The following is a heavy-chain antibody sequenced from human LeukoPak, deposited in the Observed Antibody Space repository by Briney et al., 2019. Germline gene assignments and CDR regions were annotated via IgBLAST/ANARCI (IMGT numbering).Heavy chain of an antibody. J-gene: IGHJ3*02. D-gene: IGHD2-15*01. Sequence: ASVKVSCKASGYTFTSYGISWVRQAPGQGLEWMGWTSAYNGNTNYAQKLQGRVTMTTDTSTSTAYMELRSLRSGDTAVYYCARDSGYCSGGSCYSLSAYDAFDIWGQGTMVTVSS. CDR2: TSAYNGNT. CDR1: GYTFTSYG. CDR3: ARDSGYCSGGSCYSLSAYDAFDI. V-gene: IGHV1-18*01.